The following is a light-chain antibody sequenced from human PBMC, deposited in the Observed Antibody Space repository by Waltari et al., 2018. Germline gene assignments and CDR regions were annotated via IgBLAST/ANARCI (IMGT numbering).Light chain of an antibody. J-gene: IGLJ1*01. CDR3: QTYDSNLSGYV. CDR2: DNN. CDR1: RSNIGASHN. Sequence: QPVLTQPPSVPGAPGQTVAISCSGRRSNIGASHNVTWYQQLPGTAPKLLIYDNNNRPSGVPDRFSGSKSGASASLAISGLQAEDEADFYCQTYDSNLSGYVFGTGTKVTVL. V-gene: IGLV1-40*01.